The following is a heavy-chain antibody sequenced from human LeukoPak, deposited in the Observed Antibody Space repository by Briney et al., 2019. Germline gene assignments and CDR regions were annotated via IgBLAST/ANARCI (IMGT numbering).Heavy chain of an antibody. J-gene: IGHJ3*02. V-gene: IGHV4-59*01. CDR2: ISYSGST. CDR1: GGSISSYY. Sequence: SETLSLTCTVSGGSISSYYWSWIRQPPGKGLEWIGYISYSGSTNYNPSLKSRVTISVDTSKNQFSLKLSSVTAADTAVYYCARDPTTVTKGFDIWGQGTMVTVSS. D-gene: IGHD4-17*01. CDR3: ARDPTTVTKGFDI.